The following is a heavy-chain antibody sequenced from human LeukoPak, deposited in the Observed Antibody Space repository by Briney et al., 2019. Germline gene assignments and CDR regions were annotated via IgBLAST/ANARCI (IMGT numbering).Heavy chain of an antibody. CDR3: AALVMAPS. CDR2: IRYDGSNK. V-gene: IGHV3-30*02. CDR1: GFTFSSYS. Sequence: GGSLRLSCAASGFTFSSYSMHWVRQAPGKGLEWVAFIRYDGSNKYYEDSVKGRFTISRDNSKNTLYLQMNRLRAEDTAVYYCAALVMAPSWGQGTLVTVSS. D-gene: IGHD2-21*01. J-gene: IGHJ4*02.